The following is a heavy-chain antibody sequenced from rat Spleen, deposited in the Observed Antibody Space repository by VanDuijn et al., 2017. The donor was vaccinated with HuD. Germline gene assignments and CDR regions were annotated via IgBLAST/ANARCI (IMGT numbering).Heavy chain of an antibody. J-gene: IGHJ2*01. D-gene: IGHD1-9*01. V-gene: IGHV5-29*01. CDR3: VRRHYGYTDYFDY. CDR2: ISYDGIST. CDR1: GFTFNNYV. Sequence: EVQLVESGGGLVQPGRSLKLSCAASGFTFNNYVMSWVRQVPTKGLEWVATISYDGISTYYRDSVKGRFTISRDIAKSILYLQMDSLRSEDTATYYCVRRHYGYTDYFDYWGQGVMVTVSS.